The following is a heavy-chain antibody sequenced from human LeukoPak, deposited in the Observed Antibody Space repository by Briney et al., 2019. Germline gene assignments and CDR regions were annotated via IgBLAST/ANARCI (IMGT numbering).Heavy chain of an antibody. V-gene: IGHV4-39*07. CDR2: IYYSGTT. CDR1: GGSITSSTYY. J-gene: IGHJ6*03. CDR3: ARVILGYYYYMDV. Sequence: PSETLSLTCTVSGGSITSSTYYWGWIRQPPGKGLEWIGTIYYSGTTYYNPSLNSRVTISVDTSKNQFSLKLSSVTAADTAVYYCARVILGYYYYMDVWGKGTTVTVSS.